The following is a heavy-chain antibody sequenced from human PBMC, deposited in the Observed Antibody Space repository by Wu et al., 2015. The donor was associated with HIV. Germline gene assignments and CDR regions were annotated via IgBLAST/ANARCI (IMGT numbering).Heavy chain of an antibody. CDR1: GGTFSSYA. CDR2: ITPIVGSP. D-gene: IGHD1-14*01. Sequence: QVQLVQSGAEVKKPGSSVKISCKASGGTFSSYAFSWVRQAPGLGLEWMGRITPIVGSPNYAQKFQGRITITADESTTTVYMELSSLRSEDTAVYYCARDRTWDEDFWGQGTLVAVSS. V-gene: IGHV1-69*11. J-gene: IGHJ4*02. CDR3: ARDRTWDEDF.